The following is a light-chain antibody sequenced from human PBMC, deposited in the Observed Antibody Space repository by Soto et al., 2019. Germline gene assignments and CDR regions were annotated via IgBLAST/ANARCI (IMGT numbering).Light chain of an antibody. CDR2: GAS. V-gene: IGKV3-20*01. CDR3: QQYGSWT. Sequence: EIVLTQSPGTLSLSSGERATLSCRASKSVSSSYLAWYQQKPGQAPRLLIYGASSRATGIPDRFSGSGSGTDFTLTISRLEPEDFAVYYCQQYGSWTFGQGTQLEIK. CDR1: KSVSSSY. J-gene: IGKJ1*01.